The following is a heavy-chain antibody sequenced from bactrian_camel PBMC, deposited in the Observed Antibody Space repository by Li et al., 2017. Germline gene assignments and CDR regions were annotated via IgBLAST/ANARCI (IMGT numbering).Heavy chain of an antibody. CDR1: GFTFSSSD. J-gene: IGHJ4*01. V-gene: IGHV3S40*01. Sequence: VQLVESGGGLVQPGVSLRLSCAASGFTFSSSDMTWVRQAPGKGLEWVSEISRGGNSAGYADFVKNRFIITRDNVKRMVYLQLNSLQTDDTAICYCRRGDRHTDFNDRLSQGTQVTVS. CDR2: ISRGGNSA. D-gene: IGHD2*01.